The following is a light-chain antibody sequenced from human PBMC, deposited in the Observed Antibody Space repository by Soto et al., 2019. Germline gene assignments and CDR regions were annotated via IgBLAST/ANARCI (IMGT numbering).Light chain of an antibody. CDR1: GGGLAIYNY. CDR2: QVT. V-gene: IGLV2-14*01. J-gene: IGLJ1*01. Sequence: QSVLTQPASVSGSPGQSITISCTGAGGGLAIYNYVYWYQQQPGKAPKLMIYQVTNRPSGVSNRFSGSRSGNTASLTISALQAEDEADYYCSSYPDSSNYVFGTGTKVTVL. CDR3: SSYPDSSNYV.